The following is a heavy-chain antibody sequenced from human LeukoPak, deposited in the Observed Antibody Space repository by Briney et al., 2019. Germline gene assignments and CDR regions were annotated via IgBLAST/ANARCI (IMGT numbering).Heavy chain of an antibody. D-gene: IGHD2-21*02. J-gene: IGHJ3*01. CDR3: VKGMCSGDCSYAFEL. V-gene: IGHV3-23*01. Sequence: GGSLRLSCAASGFTFSTYAMSWARQAPGKGLDWVSTISGSGGSTHYADSVKGRFTVSRDNSKNTLYLQMNSLRAEDTALYYCVKGMCSGDCSYAFELWGQGTMVTVSS. CDR1: GFTFSTYA. CDR2: ISGSGGST.